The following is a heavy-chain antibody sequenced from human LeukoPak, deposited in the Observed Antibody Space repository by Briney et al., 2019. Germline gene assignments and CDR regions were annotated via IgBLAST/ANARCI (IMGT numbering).Heavy chain of an antibody. CDR3: ARDQWEAVDAFDI. D-gene: IGHD1-26*01. J-gene: IGHJ3*02. CDR2: ISSSGSTI. CDR1: GFTFSDYY. Sequence: GGSLRLSCAASGFTFSDYYMSWIRQAPGKGLEWVSYISSSGSTIYYADSVKGRFTISRDNAKNSLYLQMNSLRAEDTAVYYCARDQWEAVDAFDIWGQGTMVTVSS. V-gene: IGHV3-11*04.